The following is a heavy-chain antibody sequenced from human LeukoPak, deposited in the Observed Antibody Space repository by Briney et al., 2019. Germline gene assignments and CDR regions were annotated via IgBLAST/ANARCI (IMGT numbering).Heavy chain of an antibody. J-gene: IGHJ4*02. CDR1: GGSISSSSYY. CDR3: ARPATYSSSYGY. Sequence: SETLSLTCTVSGGSISSSSYYWGWIRQPPGKGLEWIGSIYYSGSTYYNPSLKSRVTISVDTSKNQFSLKLSSVTAADTAVYYCARPATYSSSYGYWGQGTLVTVSS. CDR2: IYYSGST. D-gene: IGHD6-6*01. V-gene: IGHV4-39*01.